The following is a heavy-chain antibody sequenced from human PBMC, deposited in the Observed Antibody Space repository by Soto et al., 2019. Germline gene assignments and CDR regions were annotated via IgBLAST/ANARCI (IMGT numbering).Heavy chain of an antibody. V-gene: IGHV4-59*01. CDR1: GASISGDY. J-gene: IGHJ4*02. CDR3: ARGGASSRYFDY. CDR2: ISYSGST. Sequence: QVQLQESGPGLVKPSETLSLTCTVSGASISGDYWSWVRQPPGKGLEWIALISYSGSTNYNPSFESRVTISVDTSKKQFSLNLSSVTAADTAVYYCARGGASSRYFDYWGQGILVTVSS.